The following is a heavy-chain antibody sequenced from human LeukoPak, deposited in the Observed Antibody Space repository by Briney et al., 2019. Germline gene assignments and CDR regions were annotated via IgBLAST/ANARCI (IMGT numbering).Heavy chain of an antibody. D-gene: IGHD5-24*01. CDR1: GYTFTSYY. CDR3: ARDNYGLLDY. CDR2: IDPNSGGS. J-gene: IGHJ4*02. V-gene: IGHV1-2*02. Sequence: ASVKVSCKASGYTFTSYYIHWVRQAPGQGLEWMGWIDPNSGGSISAQKFQGRVTMTKDTSISTVYMELNRLKSDDTAVYYCARDNYGLLDYWGQGTLVTVSS.